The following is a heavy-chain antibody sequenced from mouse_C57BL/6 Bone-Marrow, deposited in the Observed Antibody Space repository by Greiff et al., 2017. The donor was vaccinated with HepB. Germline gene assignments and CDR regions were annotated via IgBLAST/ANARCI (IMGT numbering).Heavy chain of an antibody. CDR2: INPNYGTT. Sequence: EVQLVESGPELVKPGASVKISCKASGYSFTDYNMNWVKQSNGKSLEWIGVINPNYGTTSYNQKFKGKATLTVDQSSSTAYMQLNSLTSEDSAVYYCARDYYGSSYEGSWFAYWGQGTLVTVSA. V-gene: IGHV1-39*01. J-gene: IGHJ3*01. D-gene: IGHD1-1*01. CDR1: GYSFTDYN. CDR3: ARDYYGSSYEGSWFAY.